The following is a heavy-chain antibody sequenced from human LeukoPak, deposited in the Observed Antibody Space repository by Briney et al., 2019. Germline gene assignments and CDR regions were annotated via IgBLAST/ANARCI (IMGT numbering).Heavy chain of an antibody. CDR2: INPSGGST. J-gene: IGHJ3*02. V-gene: IGHV1-46*03. D-gene: IGHD3-3*01. CDR3: ARENTTYYDFWSGYRGNAFDI. Sequence: ASVKASCKASGYTFTSYYMHWVRQAPGQGLEWMGIINPSGGSTSYAQKFQGRVTMTRDTSTSTVYMELSSLRSEDTAVYYCARENTTYYDFWSGYRGNAFDIWGQGTMVTVSS. CDR1: GYTFTSYY.